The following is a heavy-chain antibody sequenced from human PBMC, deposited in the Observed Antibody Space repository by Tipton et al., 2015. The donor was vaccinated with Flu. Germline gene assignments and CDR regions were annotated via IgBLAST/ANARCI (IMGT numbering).Heavy chain of an antibody. CDR2: IKQDGSNM. V-gene: IGHV3-7*03. Sequence: SPRLSCTASGFTFSNYWMNWVRQTPGKGLEWVATIKQDGSNMYYVDSVKGRFTISKDNAKNSLYLQMNSLRAEDTAVYYCARDHPPSITVLGEITDYFGMAVWGQGTTVTVSS. CDR1: GFTFSNYW. D-gene: IGHD3-3*01. J-gene: IGHJ6*02. CDR3: ARDHPPSITVLGEITDYFGMAV.